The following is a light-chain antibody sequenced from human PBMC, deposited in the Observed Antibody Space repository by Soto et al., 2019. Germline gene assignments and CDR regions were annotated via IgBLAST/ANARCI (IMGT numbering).Light chain of an antibody. CDR1: QSVSNY. J-gene: IGKJ3*01. CDR3: QQRTNWPRSFT. Sequence: EIVLTQSPATLSLSPGERATLSCRASQSVSNYLAWYQQKPGQAPRLLIYDTSNRATGIPARFSGSGSGTDFTLTISSLEPEYFAVYYCQQRTNWPRSFTFGPGTKVDLK. V-gene: IGKV3-11*01. CDR2: DTS.